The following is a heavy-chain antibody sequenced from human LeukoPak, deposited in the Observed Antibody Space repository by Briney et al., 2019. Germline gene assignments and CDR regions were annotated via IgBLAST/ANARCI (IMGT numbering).Heavy chain of an antibody. CDR3: ARGYYYDSSGYYYGHIDY. CDR2: IIPILGIA. CDR1: GGTFSSYA. D-gene: IGHD3-22*01. V-gene: IGHV1-69*04. Sequence: SVKVSCKASGGTFSSYAISWVRQAPGQGLEWMGRIIPILGIANYAQKFQGRVTITADKSTSTAYMELSSLRSEDTAVYYCARGYYYDSSGYYYGHIDYWGQGTLVTVSS. J-gene: IGHJ4*02.